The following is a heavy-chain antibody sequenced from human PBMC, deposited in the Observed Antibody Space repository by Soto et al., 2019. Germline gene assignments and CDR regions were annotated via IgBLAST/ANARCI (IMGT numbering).Heavy chain of an antibody. CDR3: ARPFDSSGWYDH. Sequence: ESLKISCKGSGYSFTSYWIGWVRQMPGKGLELMGIIYPSDSDTRYSPSFQGQVTISADKSISAAYLQWSSLKASDTAMYYCARPFDSSGWYDHWGQGTLVTVSS. D-gene: IGHD6-19*01. CDR1: GYSFTSYW. CDR2: IYPSDSDT. V-gene: IGHV5-51*01. J-gene: IGHJ5*02.